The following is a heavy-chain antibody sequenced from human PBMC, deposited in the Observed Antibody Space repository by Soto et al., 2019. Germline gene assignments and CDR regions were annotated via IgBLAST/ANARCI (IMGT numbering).Heavy chain of an antibody. D-gene: IGHD2-15*01. V-gene: IGHV4-31*03. J-gene: IGHJ5*02. CDR2: IYYSGST. CDR1: GGSISSGGYY. Sequence: SETLSLTCTVSGGSISSGGYYWSWIRQHPGKGLEWIGYIYYSGSTYYNPSLKSRVTISVDTSKNQFSLKLSSVTAADTAVYYCARGIGVVVAAPLLLPWFDPWGPGTLVTVSS. CDR3: ARGIGVVVAAPLLLPWFDP.